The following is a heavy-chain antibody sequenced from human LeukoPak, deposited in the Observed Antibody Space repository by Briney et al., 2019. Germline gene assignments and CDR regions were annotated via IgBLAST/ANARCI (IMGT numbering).Heavy chain of an antibody. CDR1: GFTFSSYE. J-gene: IGHJ4*02. D-gene: IGHD6-19*01. CDR2: ISSSGTTI. V-gene: IGHV3-48*03. Sequence: QPGGSLRLSCAASGFTFSSYEMNWVRQAPGKGLEWVSYISSSGTTIHYADSVKGRFTISRDNAKNSLYLQMNSLRAEDTAVYYCARDPHHRGWSFDYWGQGTLVTVSS. CDR3: ARDPHHRGWSFDY.